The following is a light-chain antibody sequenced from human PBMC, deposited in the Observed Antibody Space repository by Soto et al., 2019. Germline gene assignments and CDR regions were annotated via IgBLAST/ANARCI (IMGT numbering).Light chain of an antibody. V-gene: IGKV3-15*01. CDR3: QQYYDWPRT. J-gene: IGKJ1*01. CDR2: GAS. Sequence: DTLMTQSPVTLSGSPGERVTLSCRASQGIISNLAWYQQKRGQAPRVLIYGASTRATGVPDRFSGSGSGTEFTLTITSLQSEDSAIYYCQQYYDWPRTFGQGTKVDIK. CDR1: QGIISN.